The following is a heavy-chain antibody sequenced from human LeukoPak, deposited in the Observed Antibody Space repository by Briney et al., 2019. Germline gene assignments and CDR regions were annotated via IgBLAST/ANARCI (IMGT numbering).Heavy chain of an antibody. CDR3: ARGSLRYFDWSAGVDYFDY. J-gene: IGHJ4*02. CDR2: VYYSGST. D-gene: IGHD3-9*01. Sequence: PSETLSLTCTVPNVSISNSRYYWAWIRQPPGKGLEWIGSVYYSGSTHYHPSQKSRITITVDTSKNQFFLRLSSGTVADTAVYYCARGSLRYFDWSAGVDYFDYWGQGTLVTVSS. V-gene: IGHV4-39*01. CDR1: NVSISNSRYY.